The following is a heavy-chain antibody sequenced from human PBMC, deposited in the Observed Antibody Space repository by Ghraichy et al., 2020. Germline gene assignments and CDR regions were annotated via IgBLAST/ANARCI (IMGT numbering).Heavy chain of an antibody. CDR2: IWYDGSNK. CDR3: ARIPEYCTGTICFSLDS. Sequence: GGSLRLSCAASGFTFSSYGMHWVRQAPGKGLEWVAVIWYDGSNKYYADSVKGRFTISRDNSKNALYLQVNSLRAEDTAVYYCARIPEYCTGTICFSLDSWGQGTLVTVSS. CDR1: GFTFSSYG. V-gene: IGHV3-33*01. J-gene: IGHJ4*02. D-gene: IGHD2-8*02.